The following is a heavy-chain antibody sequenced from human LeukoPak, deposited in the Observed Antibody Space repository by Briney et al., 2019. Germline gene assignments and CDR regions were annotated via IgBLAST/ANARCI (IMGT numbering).Heavy chain of an antibody. CDR3: ARDLTDIVVVVSLRYYYGMDV. J-gene: IGHJ6*02. CDR2: ISGSGGST. D-gene: IGHD2-15*01. CDR1: GFTFSSYA. V-gene: IGHV3-23*01. Sequence: PGGSLRLSCAASGFTFSSYAMSWVRQAPGKGLEWVSAISGSGGSTYYADSVKGRFTISRDNSKNTLYLQMNSLRAEDTAVYYCARDLTDIVVVVSLRYYYGMDVWGQGTTVTVSS.